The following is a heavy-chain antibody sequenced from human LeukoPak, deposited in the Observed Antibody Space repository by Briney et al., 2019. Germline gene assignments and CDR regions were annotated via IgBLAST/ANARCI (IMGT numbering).Heavy chain of an antibody. J-gene: IGHJ3*02. CDR1: GGSFSGYY. V-gene: IGHV4-34*01. Sequence: PSETLSLTCAVYGGSFSGYYWSWIRQPPGKGLEWIGEINHSGSTNYNPSLKSRVTISVDTSKNQFSLKLSSVTAADTAVYYCARDDRRFDIWGQGTMVTVSS. CDR2: INHSGST. CDR3: ARDDRRFDI.